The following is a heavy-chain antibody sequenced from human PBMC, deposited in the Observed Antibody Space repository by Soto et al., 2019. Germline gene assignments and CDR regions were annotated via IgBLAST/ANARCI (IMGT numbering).Heavy chain of an antibody. J-gene: IGHJ6*03. V-gene: IGHV4-59*01. CDR3: ARSPKQYYYVAEYYYYYYMDV. D-gene: IGHD3-10*02. CDR1: GGSISSYY. Sequence: SGTLSLTCTVSGGSISSYYWSWIRQPPGKGLEGIGCIYYSGSTNYNPSLKSRVTISVDTSKNQFSLKLSSVTAADTAVYYCARSPKQYYYVAEYYYYYYMDVWGKGTTVTVSS. CDR2: IYYSGST.